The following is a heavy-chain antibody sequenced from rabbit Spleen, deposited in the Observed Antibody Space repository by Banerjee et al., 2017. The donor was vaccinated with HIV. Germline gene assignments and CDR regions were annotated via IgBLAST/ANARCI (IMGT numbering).Heavy chain of an antibody. CDR2: IDTNDGDT. D-gene: IGHD1-1*01. V-gene: IGHV1S45*01. Sequence: QEQLEESGGDLVKPEGSLTLTCTVSGFSFSSNWICWVRQAPGKGLEWIACIDTNDGDTDYANWPKGRFTISKTSSTTVTLEMTSLTVADTATYFCARGGSDYYLTHLYLWGPGTLVTVS. J-gene: IGHJ6*01. CDR1: GFSFSSNW. CDR3: ARGGSDYYLTHLYL.